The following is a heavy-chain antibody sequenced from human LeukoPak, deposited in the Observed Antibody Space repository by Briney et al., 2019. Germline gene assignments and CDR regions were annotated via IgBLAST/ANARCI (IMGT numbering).Heavy chain of an antibody. J-gene: IGHJ4*02. D-gene: IGHD3-10*01. CDR2: IYSGHTT. CDR1: GFTVSTNY. V-gene: IGHV3-66*01. Sequence: GGSLRLSCAASGFTVSTNYMSWVRQAPGKGLEWVSVIYSGHTTFHADSVRGKFTISRDNSKNTLYLQMNSLRAEDTAVYYCASILRSSSGYYFDYWGQGTLVTVSS. CDR3: ASILRSSSGYYFDY.